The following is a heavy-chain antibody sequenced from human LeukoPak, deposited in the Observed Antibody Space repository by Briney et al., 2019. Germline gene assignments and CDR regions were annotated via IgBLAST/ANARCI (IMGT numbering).Heavy chain of an antibody. CDR1: GGTFISYA. J-gene: IGHJ3*02. V-gene: IGHV1-69*06. D-gene: IGHD3-16*01. Sequence: SVKVSCKASGGTFISYAISWVRQAPGQGLEWMGGIIPIFGTANYAQKFRGTITITADKSTNIAYMELSSLRSDDTAVYYCAREGGSDAFDIWGQGTMVTVST. CDR3: AREGGSDAFDI. CDR2: IIPIFGTA.